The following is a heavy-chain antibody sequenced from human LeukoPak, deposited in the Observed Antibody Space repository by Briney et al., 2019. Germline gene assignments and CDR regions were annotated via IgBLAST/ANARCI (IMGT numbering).Heavy chain of an antibody. CDR1: GGTFSSYA. CDR3: ARVEGIWFGEFVLDY. D-gene: IGHD3-10*01. Sequence: ASVKVSCKASGGTFSSYAISWVRQAPGQGLEWMGGIIPIFGTANYAQKFQGRVTITADESTSTAYMELRSLRSDDTAVYYCARVEGIWFGEFVLDYWGQGTLVTVSS. CDR2: IIPIFGTA. V-gene: IGHV1-69*13. J-gene: IGHJ4*02.